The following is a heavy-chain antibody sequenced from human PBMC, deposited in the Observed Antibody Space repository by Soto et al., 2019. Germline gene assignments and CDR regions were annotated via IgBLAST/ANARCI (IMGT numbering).Heavy chain of an antibody. CDR1: VYPFTIYD. Sequence: ATVKVPHKFSVYPFTIYDVLWVRRAPGQRLEWMGWINAGNGNTKYSQKFQGRVTITRDTSASTAYMELSSLRSEDTAVYYCARGYGGPIGWFDPWGQGTLVTVSS. D-gene: IGHD3-16*01. J-gene: IGHJ5*02. V-gene: IGHV1-3*01. CDR2: INAGNGNT. CDR3: ARGYGGPIGWFDP.